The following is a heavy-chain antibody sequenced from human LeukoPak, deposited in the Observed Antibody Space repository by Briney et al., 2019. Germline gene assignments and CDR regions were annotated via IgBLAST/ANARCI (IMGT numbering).Heavy chain of an antibody. D-gene: IGHD5-12*01. CDR3: ARGTEKTRISGYYSFDH. CDR1: GGSISGYL. CDR2: VYTSGTT. Sequence: SETLSLTCTVSGGSISGYLWTWIGQRAGKELEWIVRVYTSGTTYYQPSLESVVTISLDTLNNRFSLRVTSVTAADTAIYYCARGTEKTRISGYYSFDHWGRGLLVTVSS. V-gene: IGHV4-4*07. J-gene: IGHJ4*02.